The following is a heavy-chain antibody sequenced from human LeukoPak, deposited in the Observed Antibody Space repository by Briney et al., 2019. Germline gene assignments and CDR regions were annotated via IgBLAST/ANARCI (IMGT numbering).Heavy chain of an antibody. J-gene: IGHJ2*01. V-gene: IGHV4-31*03. Sequence: PSETLSLTCTVSGGSISSGGYYWSWIRQHPGKGLEWIGYIYYSGSTYYNPSLKSRVTISVDTSKNQFSLKLSSVTAADTAVYYCARDLGYRVTTNRYFDLWGRGTLVTVSS. CDR1: GGSISSGGYY. D-gene: IGHD4-17*01. CDR3: ARDLGYRVTTNRYFDL. CDR2: IYYSGST.